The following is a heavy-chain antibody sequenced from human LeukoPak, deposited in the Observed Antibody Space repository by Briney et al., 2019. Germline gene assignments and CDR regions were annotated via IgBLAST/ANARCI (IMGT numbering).Heavy chain of an antibody. CDR2: INPNSGGT. J-gene: IGHJ6*03. Sequence: ASEKVSCKASGYTFTGYYMHWVRQAPGQGLEWMGWINPNSGGTNYAQKFQGRVTMTRDTSISTAYMELSRLRSDDTAVYYCARDPRYDSSGYYYYYYYMDVWGKGTTVTVSS. CDR1: GYTFTGYY. D-gene: IGHD3-22*01. V-gene: IGHV1-2*02. CDR3: ARDPRYDSSGYYYYYYYMDV.